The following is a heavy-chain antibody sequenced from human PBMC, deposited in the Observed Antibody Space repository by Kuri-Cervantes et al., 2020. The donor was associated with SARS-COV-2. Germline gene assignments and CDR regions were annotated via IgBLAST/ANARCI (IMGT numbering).Heavy chain of an antibody. V-gene: IGHV3-48*02. CDR3: ARGNPTHYDFWSGYSDYYYYGMDV. CDR1: GFTFISSW. J-gene: IGHJ6*02. Sequence: WGSLRLSCAASGFTFISSWMNWVRQAPGKGVEWVSYISSSSSTIYYADSMKGRFTISRDNAKNSLYLQMNSLRDEDTAVYYCARGNPTHYDFWSGYSDYYYYGMDVWGQGPTVTVSS. CDR2: ISSSSSTI. D-gene: IGHD3-3*01.